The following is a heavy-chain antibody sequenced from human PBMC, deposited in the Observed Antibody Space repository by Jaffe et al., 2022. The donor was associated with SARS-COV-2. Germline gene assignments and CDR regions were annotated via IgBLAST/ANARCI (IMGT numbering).Heavy chain of an antibody. Sequence: QVQLQESGPGLVKPSQTLSLTCTVSGGSISSGSYYWSWIRQPAGKGLEWIGRIYTSGSTNYNPSLKSRVTISVDTSKNQFSLKLSSVTAADTAVYYCARDQTIFGVDPSSSYYYYGMDVWGQGTTVTVSS. CDR3: ARDQTIFGVDPSSSYYYYGMDV. CDR2: IYTSGST. J-gene: IGHJ6*02. D-gene: IGHD3-3*01. V-gene: IGHV4-61*02. CDR1: GGSISSGSYY.